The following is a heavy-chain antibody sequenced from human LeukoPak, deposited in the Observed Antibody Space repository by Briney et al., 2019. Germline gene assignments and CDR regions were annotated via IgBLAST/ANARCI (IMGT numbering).Heavy chain of an antibody. D-gene: IGHD4-17*01. CDR1: GGSISSGDYY. CDR2: IYYSGST. J-gene: IGHJ4*02. V-gene: IGHV4-30-4*01. CDR3: ARVGGDYGGY. Sequence: PSETLSLTCTVSGGSISSGDYYWSWIRQPPGKGLEWIGYIYYSGSTYYNPSHKSRVTISVDTSKNQFSLKLSSVTAADTAVCYCARVGGDYGGYWGQGTLVTVSS.